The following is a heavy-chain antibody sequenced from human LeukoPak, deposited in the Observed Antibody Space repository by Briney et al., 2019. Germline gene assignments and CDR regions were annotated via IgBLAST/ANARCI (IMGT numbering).Heavy chain of an antibody. Sequence: ASVTVSCKASGYTFTAYYIHWVRQAPGQGLEWMGCINPNSGVTTYAQKFQGRVTMTRDTSITTAYMDLSRLRSDDSAVYYCAKGGSRLRYWYFDLWGRGSLVTVSS. CDR2: INPNSGVT. CDR1: GYTFTAYY. V-gene: IGHV1-2*02. D-gene: IGHD4-17*01. J-gene: IGHJ2*01. CDR3: AKGGSRLRYWYFDL.